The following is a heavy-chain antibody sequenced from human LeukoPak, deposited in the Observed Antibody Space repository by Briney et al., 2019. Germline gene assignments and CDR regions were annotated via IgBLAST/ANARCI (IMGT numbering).Heavy chain of an antibody. Sequence: ASVKVSCKASGYTFTSYGISWVRQAPGQGLEWMGWINAYNGNTNYAQKLQGRVTITRDTSTSTAYMELRSLRSDDTAVYYWARDTAAVAGPNWFDPWGQGTLVTVSS. V-gene: IGHV1-18*01. J-gene: IGHJ5*02. CDR3: ARDTAAVAGPNWFDP. CDR1: GYTFTSYG. D-gene: IGHD6-19*01. CDR2: INAYNGNT.